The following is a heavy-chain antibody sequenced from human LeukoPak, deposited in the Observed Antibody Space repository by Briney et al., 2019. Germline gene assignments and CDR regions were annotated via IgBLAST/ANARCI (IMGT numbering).Heavy chain of an antibody. D-gene: IGHD5-18*01. V-gene: IGHV4-39*07. CDR3: ARGGIQLWTRGADY. CDR1: GGSISSSSYY. Sequence: SETLSLTCTVSGGSISSSSYYWGWIRQPPGKGLEWIGEINHSGSTNYNPSLKSRVTISVDTSKNQFSLKLSSVTAADTAVYYCARGGIQLWTRGADYWGQGTLVTVSS. J-gene: IGHJ4*02. CDR2: INHSGST.